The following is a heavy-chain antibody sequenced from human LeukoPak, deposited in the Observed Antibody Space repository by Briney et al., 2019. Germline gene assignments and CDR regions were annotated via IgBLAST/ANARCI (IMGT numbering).Heavy chain of an antibody. Sequence: PGGSLRLSCAASGFTFSNAWMSWVRQAPGKGLEWVGRIKSKTNGGTTDYAAPVKVRFTISRDDSKNTLYLQMNSLKIEDTAVYYCTTDRGYCTNGLCLAAHWGQGTLVTVSS. CDR1: GFTFSNAW. D-gene: IGHD2-8*01. V-gene: IGHV3-15*01. CDR3: TTDRGYCTNGLCLAAH. CDR2: IKSKTNGGTT. J-gene: IGHJ4*02.